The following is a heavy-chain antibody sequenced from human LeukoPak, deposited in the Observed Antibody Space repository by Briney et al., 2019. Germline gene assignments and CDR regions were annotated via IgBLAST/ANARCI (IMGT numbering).Heavy chain of an antibody. D-gene: IGHD6-13*01. J-gene: IGHJ4*02. Sequence: GGSLRLSCAASGFTFSTYWMTWVGQAQGKGLEWVANIKQDGSEKDYVDSVKGRFTISRDNAKNSLYLQMNSLGAEDTAVYYCARRGTSSSWAHFDYWGQGTLVTVSS. CDR3: ARRGTSSSWAHFDY. CDR1: GFTFSTYW. CDR2: IKQDGSEK. V-gene: IGHV3-7*05.